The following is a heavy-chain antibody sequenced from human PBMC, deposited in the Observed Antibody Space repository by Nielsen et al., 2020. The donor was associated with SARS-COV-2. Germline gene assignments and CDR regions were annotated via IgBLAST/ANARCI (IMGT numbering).Heavy chain of an antibody. Sequence: GESLKISCAASGFTFSSYWMHWVRQAPGKGLVWVSRIDSDGSTTTYADSVKGRFTISRDNAKNTLYLQMSSLRAEDTAVYYCRMATTQGVDYWGQGTLVTVSS. V-gene: IGHV3-74*01. D-gene: IGHD5-24*01. J-gene: IGHJ4*02. CDR3: RMATTQGVDY. CDR2: IDSDGSTT. CDR1: GFTFSSYW.